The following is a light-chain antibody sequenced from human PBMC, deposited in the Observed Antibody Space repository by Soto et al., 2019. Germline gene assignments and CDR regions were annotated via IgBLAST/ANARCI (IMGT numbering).Light chain of an antibody. CDR3: SSYTTSNTRQIV. CDR2: DVT. J-gene: IGLJ1*01. Sequence: QSVLTHPASLSWAPGQSITISCTGTSSDVGGYNYVSWYQHHPGKAPKLIIYDVTNRPSGVSNPFSGSKSGNTASLTISGLQPEDEADYYCSSYTTSNTRQIVFGTGTKVTVL. V-gene: IGLV2-14*03. CDR1: SSDVGGYNY.